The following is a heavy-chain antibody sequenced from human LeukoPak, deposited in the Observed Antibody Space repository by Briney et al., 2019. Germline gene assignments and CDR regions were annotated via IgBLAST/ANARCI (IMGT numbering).Heavy chain of an antibody. CDR1: GFTFSGSA. V-gene: IGHV3-73*01. Sequence: GGSLKLSCAASGFTFSGSAMHWVRQASGKGLEWVGRIRSKANSYATAYAASVKGRFTISRDDSKNTAYLQMNSLKTEDTAVYYCAKGEITMIVVAEYYFDYWGQGTLVTVSS. CDR3: AKGEITMIVVAEYYFDY. D-gene: IGHD3-22*01. CDR2: IRSKANSYAT. J-gene: IGHJ4*02.